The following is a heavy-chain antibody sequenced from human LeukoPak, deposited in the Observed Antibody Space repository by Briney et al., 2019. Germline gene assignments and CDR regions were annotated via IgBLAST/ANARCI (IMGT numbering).Heavy chain of an antibody. Sequence: GGSLRLSCAASGFTFSSYSMNWVRQAPGKGPEWVANMKQDGSEIYYVDSVKGRFTISRDNAKNSVYLEMNNLRAEDTAVYYCARDKIVGPTTLDYWGQGTLVTVSS. J-gene: IGHJ4*02. V-gene: IGHV3-7*01. CDR1: GFTFSSYS. CDR3: ARDKIVGPTTLDY. D-gene: IGHD1-26*01. CDR2: MKQDGSEI.